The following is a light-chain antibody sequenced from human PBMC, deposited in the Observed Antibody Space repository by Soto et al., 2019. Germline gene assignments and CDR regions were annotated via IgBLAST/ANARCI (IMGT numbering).Light chain of an antibody. Sequence: EIVTTQSPATLSLSPGERATLSCRTSQSVFSNLAWYQQKPGQAHRLLIYGASTRATGIAGRFSGSGSGTEFTLTISSLQSEDFAVYYCHQYNNGPPWTFGQGTKVEI. CDR1: QSVFSN. J-gene: IGKJ1*01. V-gene: IGKV3-15*01. CDR2: GAS. CDR3: HQYNNGPPWT.